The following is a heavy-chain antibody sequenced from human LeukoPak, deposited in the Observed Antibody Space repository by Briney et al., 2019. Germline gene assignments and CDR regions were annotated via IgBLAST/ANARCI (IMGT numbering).Heavy chain of an antibody. CDR3: ARVRSIYFDY. V-gene: IGHV3-21*04. J-gene: IGHJ4*02. Sequence: GGSLRLXCAASGFAFNTYSMNWVRQAPGKGLEWVSSISTGGNNVYYADSVKGRFTISRDNTKNTLYLQMNSLRAEDTAVYYCARVRSIYFDYWGQGTLVTVSS. CDR2: ISTGGNNV. CDR1: GFAFNTYS.